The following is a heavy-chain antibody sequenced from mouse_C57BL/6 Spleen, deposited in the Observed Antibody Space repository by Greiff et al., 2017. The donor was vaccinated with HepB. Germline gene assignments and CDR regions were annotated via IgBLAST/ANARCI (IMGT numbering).Heavy chain of an antibody. J-gene: IGHJ2*01. Sequence: QVQLQQPGAELVKPGASVKLSCKASGYTFTSYWMHWVKQRPGQGLEWIGMNHPNSGSTNYNEKFKSKATLTVDKSSSTAYMQLSSLTSEDSAVYYCARDDYDVLDYWGQGTTLTVSS. D-gene: IGHD2-4*01. V-gene: IGHV1-64*01. CDR3: ARDDYDVLDY. CDR1: GYTFTSYW. CDR2: NHPNSGST.